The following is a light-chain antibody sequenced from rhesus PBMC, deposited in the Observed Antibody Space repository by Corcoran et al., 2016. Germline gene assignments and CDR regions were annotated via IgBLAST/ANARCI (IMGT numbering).Light chain of an antibody. V-gene: IGKV1-38*01. Sequence: DIQLTQSPSSLSASVGDRVTITCRASQGISSYLAWYQQKSGKAPKLLIFDASSLQSGVPSRFSGSGYVIEFTRTISRLQPEDFATYYCQQPNTFPFTFGPGTKLDIK. CDR1: QGISSY. CDR2: DAS. CDR3: QQPNTFPFT. J-gene: IGKJ3*01.